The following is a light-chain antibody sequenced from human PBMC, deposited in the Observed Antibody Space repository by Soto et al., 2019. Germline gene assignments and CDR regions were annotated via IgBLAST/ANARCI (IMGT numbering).Light chain of an antibody. CDR3: QQYYSFIT. J-gene: IGKJ5*01. CDR2: AAS. Sequence: AIRMTQSPSSLSAATGDRVTITCRASQGISSYLAWYQQKPGKAPKLLIYAASTLQSGVPSRFSGSGSGTDFTLTISCLQSEDFATYYCQQYYSFITVGQGTRLEI. CDR1: QGISSY. V-gene: IGKV1-8*01.